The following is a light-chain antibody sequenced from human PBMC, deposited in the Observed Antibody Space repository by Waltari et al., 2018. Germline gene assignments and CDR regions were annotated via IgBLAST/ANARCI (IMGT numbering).Light chain of an antibody. J-gene: IGKJ1*01. V-gene: IGKV3-11*01. CDR1: QSVGRS. Sequence: EIVLTQSPATLSLSPGASATLSCRASQSVGRSLAWYQQKPGQAPRLVLYAASNRATGIPDRFSGSNSGTDFSLTISSLEAEDFAVYYCQQRSIWPWTFGLGTKVEVK. CDR3: QQRSIWPWT. CDR2: AAS.